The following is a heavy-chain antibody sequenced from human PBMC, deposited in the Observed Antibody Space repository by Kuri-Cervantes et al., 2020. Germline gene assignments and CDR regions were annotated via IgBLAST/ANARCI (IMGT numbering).Heavy chain of an antibody. CDR2: IYYSGST. J-gene: IGHJ4*02. D-gene: IGHD2-15*01. CDR1: GGSISSYY. Sequence: SETLSPTCTVSGGSISSYYWSWIRKPPGKGREWTGYIYYSGSTNYNPSLKSRVTISVDTSKNQFSLKLSSVTAADTAVYYCARSCSGGSCDDAHDYWGQGTLVTVSS. V-gene: IGHV4-59*12. CDR3: ARSCSGGSCDDAHDY.